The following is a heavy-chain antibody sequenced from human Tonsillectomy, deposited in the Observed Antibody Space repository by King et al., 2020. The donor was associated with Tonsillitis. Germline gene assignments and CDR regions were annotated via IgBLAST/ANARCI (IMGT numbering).Heavy chain of an antibody. J-gene: IGHJ4*02. CDR3: AKSPADFWSGFDY. V-gene: IGHV3-9*01. Sequence: QLVQSGGGLVQPGRSLRLSCAASGFTFDDYAMHWVRQAPGKGLEWVSGISWNSGYIGFADSVKGRFTISRDNAKNSLHLQMNTLRPEDTAFYYCAKSPADFWSGFDYWGQGTLVTGAS. CDR1: GFTFDDYA. D-gene: IGHD3-3*01. CDR2: ISWNSGYI.